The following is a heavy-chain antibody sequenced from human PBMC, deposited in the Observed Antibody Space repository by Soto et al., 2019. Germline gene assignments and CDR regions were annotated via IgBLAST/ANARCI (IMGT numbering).Heavy chain of an antibody. CDR1: RHTFSGYY. CDR2: INPSGAST. Sequence: GASVKVSCKASRHTFSGYYMHWLRQAPGQGLEWMGIINPSGASTTYAQKFQGRVNMTRDTSTGTVFMELSSLRSDDTAVYYCAAAYTASSVWFDPWGQGTLVTVSS. J-gene: IGHJ5*02. CDR3: AAAYTASSVWFDP. D-gene: IGHD6-6*01. V-gene: IGHV1-46*01.